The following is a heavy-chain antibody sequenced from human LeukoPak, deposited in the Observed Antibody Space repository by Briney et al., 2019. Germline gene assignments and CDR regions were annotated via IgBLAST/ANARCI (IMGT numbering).Heavy chain of an antibody. CDR2: IIPSDGFT. J-gene: IGHJ4*02. D-gene: IGHD6-13*01. V-gene: IGHV1-46*01. CDR1: GYTFSSYY. Sequence: ASVKVSCRASGYTFSSYYVHWVRQAPGQGLEWMGMIIPSDGFTSYAQKFQGRVTITADKSTSTAYMELSSLRSEDTAVYYCARTPKYSSSWYDYYFDYWGQGTLVTVSS. CDR3: ARTPKYSSSWYDYYFDY.